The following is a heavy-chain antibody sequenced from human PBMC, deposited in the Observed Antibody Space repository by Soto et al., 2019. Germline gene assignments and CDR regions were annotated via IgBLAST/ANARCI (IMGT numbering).Heavy chain of an antibody. D-gene: IGHD5-12*01. J-gene: IGHJ5*01. CDR2: IYHRGYT. Sequence: QVQLQESGPGLVKPSQTLSLTCTVSGGSISSGGYYWSWIRQYPGKGLECIGYIYHRGYTNYNPSLKRRVTISVDTSKNQFSLKLSSVTAADTSFYYCARHIVPTTNMGGRWFDPWGQGTLVTVSS. CDR3: ARHIVPTTNMGGRWFDP. V-gene: IGHV4-31*03. CDR1: GGSISSGGYY.